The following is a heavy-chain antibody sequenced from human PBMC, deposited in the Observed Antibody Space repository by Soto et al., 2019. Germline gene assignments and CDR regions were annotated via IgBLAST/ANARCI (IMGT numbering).Heavy chain of an antibody. CDR2: IYYSGST. CDR1: GCSISSIIYY. V-gene: IGHV4-39*01. Sequence: PSDTLSLTCTISGCSISSIIYYWGLIREPPVKGLEWIGSIYYSGSTYYNPSLKSRVTISVDTSKNQFSLKLSSVTAADTAVYYCAILYYGSGSYYNGPADRMDVWGQGTTVS. CDR3: AILYYGSGSYYNGPADRMDV. D-gene: IGHD3-10*01. J-gene: IGHJ6*02.